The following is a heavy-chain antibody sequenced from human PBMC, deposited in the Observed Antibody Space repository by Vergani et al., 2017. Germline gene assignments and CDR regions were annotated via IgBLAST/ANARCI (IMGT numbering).Heavy chain of an antibody. D-gene: IGHD5-24*01. CDR1: GGTFSSYA. V-gene: IGHV1-69*01. CDR3: ASYRDGYTQGPYYFYY. J-gene: IGHJ4*02. CDR2: IIPIFGTA. Sequence: QVQLVQSGAEVKKPGSSVKVSCKASGGTFSSYAISWVRQAPGQGLEWMGGIIPIFGTANYAQKFQGRVTITADESTSTAYMELSSLRSEDTAVYYCASYRDGYTQGPYYFYYWGQGTVVTVSA.